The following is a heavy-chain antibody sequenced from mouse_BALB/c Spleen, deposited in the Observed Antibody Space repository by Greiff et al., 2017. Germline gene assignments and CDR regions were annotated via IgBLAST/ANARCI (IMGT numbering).Heavy chain of an antibody. V-gene: IGHV5-12-1*01. Sequence: EVNVVESGGGLVKPGGSLKLSCAASGFAFSSYDMSWVRQPPEQRLEWVAYISSGGGSPYYPDTVKGRFTISRDNAKNTLYLQMSSLKSEDTAMYYCARHRVGNSHYAMDYWGQGTSVTGSS. J-gene: IGHJ4*01. D-gene: IGHD2-1*01. CDR1: GFAFSSYD. CDR2: ISSGGGSP. CDR3: ARHRVGNSHYAMDY.